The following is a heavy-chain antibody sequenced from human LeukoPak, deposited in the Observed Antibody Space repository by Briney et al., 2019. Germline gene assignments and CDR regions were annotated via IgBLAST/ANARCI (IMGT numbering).Heavy chain of an antibody. CDR1: GFTFSDYY. CDR2: ISSGGSTI. CDR3: ARGGYSSSSLFNKIDY. V-gene: IGHV3-11*04. J-gene: IGHJ4*02. D-gene: IGHD6-6*01. Sequence: PGGSLRLSCAASGFTFSDYYMSWIRQAPGKGLEWVSYISSGGSTIYYADSVKGRFTISRDNAKNSLYLQMNSLRAEDTAVYYCARGGYSSSSLFNKIDYWGQGTLVTVSS.